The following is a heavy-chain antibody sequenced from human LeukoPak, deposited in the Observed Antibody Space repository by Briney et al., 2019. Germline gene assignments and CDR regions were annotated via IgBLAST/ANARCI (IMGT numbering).Heavy chain of an antibody. CDR2: INHGGST. Sequence: ENLSLTCAVYGGSLSGYYWSWIRQSPGKGLEWIGEINHGGSTNYNPSLKSRVTMSVDTSKNHFSLKLSSVTAADTAVYFCAREGRMSMGIEYWGQGTLVTVSS. CDR3: AREGRMSMGIEY. V-gene: IGHV4-34*01. CDR1: GGSLSGYY. J-gene: IGHJ4*02. D-gene: IGHD4/OR15-4a*01.